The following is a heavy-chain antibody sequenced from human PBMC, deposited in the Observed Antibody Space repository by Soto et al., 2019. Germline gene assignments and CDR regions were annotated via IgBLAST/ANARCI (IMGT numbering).Heavy chain of an antibody. CDR1: GGTFSSYA. Sequence: QVQLVQSGAEVKKPGSSVKVSCKASGGTFSSYAISWVRQAPGQGLEWMGGIIPITDTTNYAQKFQGRVTITADEYTSTAYMELSSLRSEDTAVYYCARSQGSSTSLEIYYYYYYGMDVLGQGTTVTVSS. D-gene: IGHD2-2*01. CDR3: ARSQGSSTSLEIYYYYYYGMDV. CDR2: IIPITDTT. V-gene: IGHV1-69*01. J-gene: IGHJ6*02.